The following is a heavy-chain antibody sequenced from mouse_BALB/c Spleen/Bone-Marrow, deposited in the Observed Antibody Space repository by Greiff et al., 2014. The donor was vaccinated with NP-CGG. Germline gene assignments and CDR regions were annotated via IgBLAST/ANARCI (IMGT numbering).Heavy chain of an antibody. D-gene: IGHD4-1*01. Sequence: VQLQQSGAELVKPGASVKLSCTYMHWVKQRPEQGLEWIGRIDPANGNTKYDPKFQGKATITADTSSNTAYLQLSSPTSEDTAVYYCARWEYYAMDYWGQGTSVTVSS. CDR3: ARWEYYAMDY. CDR2: IDPANGNT. J-gene: IGHJ4*01. V-gene: IGHV14-3*02. CDR1: Y.